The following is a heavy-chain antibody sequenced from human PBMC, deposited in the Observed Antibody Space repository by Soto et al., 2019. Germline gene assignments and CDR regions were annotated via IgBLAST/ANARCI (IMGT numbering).Heavy chain of an antibody. CDR2: ISGSGGST. V-gene: IGHV3-23*01. D-gene: IGHD5-18*01. CDR3: AKDLTSGYSYGTKFDP. CDR1: GFTFSSYA. Sequence: GGSLRLSCAASGFTFSSYAMSWVRQAPGKGLEWVSAISGSGGSTYYADSVKGRFTISRDNSKNTLYLQMNSLRAEDTAVYYCAKDLTSGYSYGTKFDPWGQGTLVTVSS. J-gene: IGHJ5*02.